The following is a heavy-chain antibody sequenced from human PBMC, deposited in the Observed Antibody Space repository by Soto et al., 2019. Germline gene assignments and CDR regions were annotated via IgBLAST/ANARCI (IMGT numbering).Heavy chain of an antibody. Sequence: SETLSLTCAVYGGSLSGNYWGWIRQHPGKGLEWIGETHHSGSTAYNPSLKSRITINPDTSKNQSSMQLNSVTPEDTVVYFCARTLSSSSENWFDPWGQGTLGTVSS. CDR1: GGSLSGNY. V-gene: IGHV4-34*01. CDR3: ARTLSSSSENWFDP. J-gene: IGHJ5*01. CDR2: THHSGST. D-gene: IGHD6-6*01.